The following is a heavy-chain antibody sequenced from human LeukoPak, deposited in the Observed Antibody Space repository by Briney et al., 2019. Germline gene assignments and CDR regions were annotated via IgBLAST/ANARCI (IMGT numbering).Heavy chain of an antibody. D-gene: IGHD3-22*01. CDR2: SIPIFGIA. CDR3: ARDKTPIFMIAAMMFHP. V-gene: IGHV1-69*04. J-gene: IGHJ5*02. CDR1: GGTFSSYA. Sequence: SVKVSCKASGGTFSSYAISWVRQAPGQGLEWMGRSIPIFGIADYAQKLQGRVTITADKSTITASMELSSLRSEDTAVYYFARDKTPIFMIAAMMFHPWGQGTRVSVSS.